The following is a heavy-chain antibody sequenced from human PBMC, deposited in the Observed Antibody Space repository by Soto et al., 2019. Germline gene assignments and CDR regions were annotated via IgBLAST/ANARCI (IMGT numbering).Heavy chain of an antibody. D-gene: IGHD2-2*01. V-gene: IGHV3-33*01. CDR3: ARDPSVLTFYFDS. CDR2: IWYDGSKK. Sequence: PGGSLRLSCAASGFTFSSYGMHWVRQAPGKGLEWVALIWYDGSKKYYADSVKGRFTISRDDSKSTLYLQITSLRAEDTAVYYCARDPSVLTFYFDSWGQGTLVTVSS. J-gene: IGHJ4*02. CDR1: GFTFSSYG.